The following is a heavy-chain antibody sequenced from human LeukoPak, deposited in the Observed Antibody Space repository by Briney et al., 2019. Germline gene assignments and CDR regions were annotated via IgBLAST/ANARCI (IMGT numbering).Heavy chain of an antibody. D-gene: IGHD3-16*01. CDR1: GVTFNSYS. CDR3: ASWGKKVDY. V-gene: IGHV3-21*01. J-gene: IGHJ4*02. CDR2: ISSTSSYI. Sequence: GGSLRLSCASSGVTFNSYSMNWVRQAPGKGLEWVSSISSTSSYIYYADSVKGQFTISRDNAKNSLYLQMNSLRAEDTAVYYCASWGKKVDYWGQGTLVTVSS.